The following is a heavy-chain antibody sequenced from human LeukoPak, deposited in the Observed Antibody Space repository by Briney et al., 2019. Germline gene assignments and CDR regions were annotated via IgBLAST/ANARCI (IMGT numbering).Heavy chain of an antibody. CDR3: VRDPRGSYPFDY. Sequence: GGSLRLSCAASGFTFSDYYMSWIRQAPGKGLEWVSYISRSGDAIYSADSVKGRFTISRDNAKDSLYLQMDSLRAEDTAVYYCVRDPRGSYPFDYWGQGSLVTVSS. V-gene: IGHV3-11*01. J-gene: IGHJ4*02. CDR1: GFTFSDYY. D-gene: IGHD1-26*01. CDR2: ISRSGDAI.